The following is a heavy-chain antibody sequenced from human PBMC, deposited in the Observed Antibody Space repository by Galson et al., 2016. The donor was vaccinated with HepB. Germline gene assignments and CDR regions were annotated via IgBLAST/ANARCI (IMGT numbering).Heavy chain of an antibody. Sequence: SLRLSCAASGFTVSNNYMRWVRQAPGKALEWVSLIYSSGNTHYADSVKGRFTISRDSSKNTVYLQMNGLRFDDTAVYYCSTWGGAAAAAWGQGTLVTVSS. CDR3: STWGGAAAAA. V-gene: IGHV3-53*01. CDR2: IYSSGNT. J-gene: IGHJ5*01. D-gene: IGHD6-13*01. CDR1: GFTVSNNY.